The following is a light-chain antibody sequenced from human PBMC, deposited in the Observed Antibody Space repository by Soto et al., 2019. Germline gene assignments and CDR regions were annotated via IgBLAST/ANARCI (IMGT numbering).Light chain of an antibody. CDR1: QTIGSW. J-gene: IGKJ1*01. CDR2: DAS. V-gene: IGKV1-5*01. Sequence: DIQMTQSPSTLSASVGDRVTITCRASQTIGSWLAWYQQKPGKAPELLIYDASTLEGGVPSRFSGSGSGTEFSLTITSLQPDDFATFYGQQYSSFRRTFGQGTKVQIK. CDR3: QQYSSFRRT.